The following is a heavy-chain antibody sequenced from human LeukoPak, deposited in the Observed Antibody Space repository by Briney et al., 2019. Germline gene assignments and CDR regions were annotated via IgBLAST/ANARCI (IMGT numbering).Heavy chain of an antibody. CDR3: ARETYYYDSSGYELPYYFDY. J-gene: IGHJ4*02. D-gene: IGHD3-22*01. CDR1: GFTFSSYA. CDR2: ISYDGSNK. Sequence: GGSLRLSCAASGFTFSSYAMHWVRQAPGKGLEWVAVISYDGSNKYYADSVKGRFTISRDDSKNTLYLQMNSLRAEDTAVYYCARETYYYDSSGYELPYYFDYWGQGTLVTVSS. V-gene: IGHV3-30*04.